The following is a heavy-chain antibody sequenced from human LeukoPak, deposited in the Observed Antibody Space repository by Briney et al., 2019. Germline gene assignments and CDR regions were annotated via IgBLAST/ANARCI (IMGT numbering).Heavy chain of an antibody. Sequence: PSETLSLTCTVSGGSISSYYWNWVRQPPEKGLEWIAYIYYSGSTSYNPSLKSRVTMSVDTSKNQFSLKLSSVTAADTAVYYCARHVLLWFGTGYNWFDPWGQGTLVTVSS. D-gene: IGHD3-10*01. J-gene: IGHJ5*02. CDR2: IYYSGST. CDR3: ARHVLLWFGTGYNWFDP. CDR1: GGSISSYY. V-gene: IGHV4-59*08.